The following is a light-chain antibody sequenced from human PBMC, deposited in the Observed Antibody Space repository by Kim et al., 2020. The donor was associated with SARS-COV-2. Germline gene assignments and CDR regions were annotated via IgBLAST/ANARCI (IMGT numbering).Light chain of an antibody. V-gene: IGLV3-1*01. CDR1: KLGDKN. CDR3: QAWDSSTVV. J-gene: IGLJ2*01. Sequence: SVPPGQAATITGSVGKLGDKNACWYQRKPGQSPVLVIYQDTKRPSGIPARFSGANSGNTATLTIIGTQAMNEADYYCQAWDSSTVVFGGGTQLTV. CDR2: QDT.